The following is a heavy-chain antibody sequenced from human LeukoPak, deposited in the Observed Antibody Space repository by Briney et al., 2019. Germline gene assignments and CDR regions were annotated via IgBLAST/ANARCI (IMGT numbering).Heavy chain of an antibody. D-gene: IGHD5-18*01. CDR3: ATWIQTHFDY. V-gene: IGHV3-74*01. Sequence: GGSLRLSCAASGFTFSSYWMHWVRQAPGKGLVWVSRINTDGSSTSYADSVKGRFSIARDDSRTTLHLQMNSLRAEDTAIYYCATWIQTHFDYWGQGAVVTVSS. J-gene: IGHJ4*02. CDR2: INTDGSST. CDR1: GFTFSSYW.